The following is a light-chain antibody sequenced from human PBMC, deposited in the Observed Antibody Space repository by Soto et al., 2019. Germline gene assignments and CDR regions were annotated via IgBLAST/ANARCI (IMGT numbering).Light chain of an antibody. Sequence: QSVLTQPPSASGSPGQSVTISCTGTSSDVGRFNYVSWYQQHPGRAPKLIIYEDSQRPSGVPDRFSGSKSGNTASLTVSGLQIEDEADYYCSSYAGSNNFVFGTGTKVTVL. CDR2: EDS. V-gene: IGLV2-8*01. CDR3: SSYAGSNNFV. J-gene: IGLJ1*01. CDR1: SSDVGRFNY.